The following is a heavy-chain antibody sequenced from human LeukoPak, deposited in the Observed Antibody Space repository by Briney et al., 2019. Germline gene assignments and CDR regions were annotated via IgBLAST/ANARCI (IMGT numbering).Heavy chain of an antibody. Sequence: PGKSLRLSCAGSGFTFSSYGMHWVRQAPGNGLEWMAFIRSDGSNKYYADSVKGRFTISRDNSKNTLYLQMNSLRADDTAVYYCARILDSAWGELGYWGQGTLVTVSS. V-gene: IGHV3-30*02. CDR1: GFTFSSYG. CDR3: ARILDSAWGELGY. D-gene: IGHD6-19*01. CDR2: IRSDGSNK. J-gene: IGHJ4*02.